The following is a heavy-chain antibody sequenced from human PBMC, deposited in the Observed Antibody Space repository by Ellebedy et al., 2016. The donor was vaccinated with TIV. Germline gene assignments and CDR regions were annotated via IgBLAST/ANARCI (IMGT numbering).Heavy chain of an antibody. J-gene: IGHJ4*02. CDR1: GASLNSVNFY. D-gene: IGHD3-22*01. CDR3: ARGGGGSSGYYYDY. CDR2: VYHSGST. V-gene: IGHV4-61*01. Sequence: MPSETLSLTCTVSGASLNSVNFYWSWIRQPPNKGLEWIGYVYHSGSTSYSPSLNSRVTMSMDKSKNQFSLKLNSVTAADTAVYYCARGGGGSSGYYYDYWGQGTLVTVSS.